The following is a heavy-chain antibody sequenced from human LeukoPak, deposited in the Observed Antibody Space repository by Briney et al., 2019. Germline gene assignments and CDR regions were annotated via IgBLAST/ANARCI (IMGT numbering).Heavy chain of an antibody. CDR1: GFTFSGSA. CDR2: IRSKANSYAT. D-gene: IGHD3-10*01. CDR3: TRSTETYYYGSGSYSSWFDP. V-gene: IGHV3-73*01. J-gene: IGHJ5*02. Sequence: PGGSLRLSCAASGFTFSGSAMHWVRQASGKGLEWVGRIRSKANSYATAYAASVKGRFTISRDDSKNTVYLQMNSLKTEDTAVYYCTRSTETYYYGSGSYSSWFDPWGQGTLVTVSS.